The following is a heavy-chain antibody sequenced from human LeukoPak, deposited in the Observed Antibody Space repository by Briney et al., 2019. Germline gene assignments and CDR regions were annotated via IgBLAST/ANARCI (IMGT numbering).Heavy chain of an antibody. D-gene: IGHD3-10*01. Sequence: SETLSLTCTVSGGSISSYYWSWIRQPAGKGLEWIGRIYTSGSTNYNPSLKSRVTMSVDTSKNQFSLKLSSVTAADTAVYYCARAGPYYYGSGSYIYYYYMDVWGKGTTVTISS. CDR3: ARAGPYYYGSGSYIYYYYMDV. V-gene: IGHV4-4*07. CDR2: IYTSGST. J-gene: IGHJ6*03. CDR1: GGSISSYY.